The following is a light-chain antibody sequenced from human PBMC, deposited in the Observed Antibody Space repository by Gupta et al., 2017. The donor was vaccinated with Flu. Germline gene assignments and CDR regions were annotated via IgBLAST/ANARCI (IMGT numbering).Light chain of an antibody. V-gene: IGLV1-44*01. CDR3: SAWDDSLNGRV. Sequence: QSVLTQPPSASGTPGQRVTISCSGSSSNVGSNTVSWYQQSPGTAPKLLIYSDNQRPSGVPDRFSGSKSATSASLAISGLQSEDEADYYCSAWDDSLNGRVFGGGIKLAVL. CDR2: SDN. J-gene: IGLJ3*02. CDR1: SSNVGSNT.